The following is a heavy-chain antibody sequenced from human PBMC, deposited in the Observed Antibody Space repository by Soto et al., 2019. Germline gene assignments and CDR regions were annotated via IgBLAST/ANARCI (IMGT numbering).Heavy chain of an antibody. CDR2: IYPGDSDT. CDR3: ARSRYGSISNAFDV. V-gene: IGHV5-51*01. J-gene: IGHJ3*01. Sequence: PGESLKISCKGSGYNFTTYWICWVRQMPGKGLEWMGIIYPGDSDTRYSPSFQGQVTISADKFISTAYVQWSSLKASDTAMYYCARSRYGSISNAFDVWGQGTMVTVSS. D-gene: IGHD6-13*01. CDR1: GYNFTTYW.